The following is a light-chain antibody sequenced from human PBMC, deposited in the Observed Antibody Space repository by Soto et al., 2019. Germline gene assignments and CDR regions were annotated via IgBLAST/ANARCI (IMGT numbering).Light chain of an antibody. V-gene: IGKV1-5*03. CDR3: QQYNSYPLT. Sequence: DIQMTQALSTLSASVGDRVTITCRASQSISSWLAWYQQKPGKAPKLLIYKASSLESGVPSRFSGSGSGTEFTLTISSLQPDDLATYYWQQYNSYPLTFGGGTKVEIK. CDR2: KAS. J-gene: IGKJ4*01. CDR1: QSISSW.